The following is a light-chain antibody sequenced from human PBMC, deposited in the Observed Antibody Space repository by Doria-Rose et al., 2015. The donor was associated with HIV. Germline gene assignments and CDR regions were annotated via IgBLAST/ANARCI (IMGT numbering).Light chain of an antibody. CDR3: SSYTSSITVE. V-gene: IGLV2-14*01. CDR2: EVS. Sequence: PGKAPTLMIYEVSNRPSGVSSRFSSPKSGNTASLTISGLQAEDEANYYCSSYTSSITVEFGGGTQLTVL. J-gene: IGLJ3*02.